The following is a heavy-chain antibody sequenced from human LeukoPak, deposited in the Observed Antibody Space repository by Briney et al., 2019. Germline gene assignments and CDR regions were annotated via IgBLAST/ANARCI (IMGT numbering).Heavy chain of an antibody. D-gene: IGHD2-15*01. CDR3: ARLSRCSGGSCYSGAPDY. CDR2: IYPGDSDT. Sequence: GESLKLSCKGSGYSFTSYWIGWVRQMPGKGLEWMGIIYPGDSDTRYSPSFQGQVTISADKSISTAYLQWSSLKASDTAMYYCARLSRCSGGSCYSGAPDYWGQGTLVTVSS. J-gene: IGHJ4*02. V-gene: IGHV5-51*01. CDR1: GYSFTSYW.